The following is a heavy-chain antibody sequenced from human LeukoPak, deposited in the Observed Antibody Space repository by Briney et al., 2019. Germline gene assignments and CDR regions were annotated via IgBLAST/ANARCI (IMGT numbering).Heavy chain of an antibody. CDR2: MNPNSGNT. J-gene: IGHJ4*02. D-gene: IGHD1-26*01. V-gene: IGHV1-8*01. CDR1: GYTFTSYV. Sequence: ASVKVSCKASGYTFTSYVINWVRQATGQGLERMGWMNPNSGNTGYAQKFQGRVTMTRNTSISTAYMELSSLRSEDTAVYYCARWRASGSYTRGDYWGQGTLVTVSS. CDR3: ARWRASGSYTRGDY.